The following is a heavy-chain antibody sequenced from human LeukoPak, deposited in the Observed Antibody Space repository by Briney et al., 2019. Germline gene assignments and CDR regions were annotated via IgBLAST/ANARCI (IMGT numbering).Heavy chain of an antibody. CDR2: MSSTDGTT. V-gene: IGHV3-23*01. J-gene: IGHJ4*02. CDR3: AKRGVRGSYYFDH. Sequence: PGGSPRLSCAASGFTFSNFAMTWVRQAPGKGLEWVSTMSSTDGTTFYADSVKGRFTISRDNSKNILYLQMNNLRAEDTAVYHCAKRGVRGSYYFDHWGQGTLVTVSS. D-gene: IGHD3-10*01. CDR1: GFTFSNFA.